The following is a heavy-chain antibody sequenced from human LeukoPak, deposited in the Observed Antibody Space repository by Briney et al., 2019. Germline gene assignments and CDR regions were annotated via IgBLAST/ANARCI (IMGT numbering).Heavy chain of an antibody. D-gene: IGHD6-19*01. CDR1: GFTFSSYS. J-gene: IGHJ4*02. CDR3: ASGAWLVPVMY. CDR2: ISSGSSYI. V-gene: IGHV3-21*01. Sequence: TGGSLRLSCAASGFTFSSYSMNWVRQAPGKGLEWVSSISSGSSYINYADSVKGRFTISRDNAKNSLYLQMNSLRAEDTAVYYCASGAWLVPVMYWGQGTLVTVSS.